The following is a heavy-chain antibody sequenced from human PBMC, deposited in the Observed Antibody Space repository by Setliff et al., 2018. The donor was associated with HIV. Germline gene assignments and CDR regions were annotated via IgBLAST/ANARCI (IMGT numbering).Heavy chain of an antibody. CDR1: GDSISGAGFY. J-gene: IGHJ4*02. CDR2: IYYSGST. CDR3: AREAMYYYDTSGHPQGFDY. V-gene: IGHV4-31*03. Sequence: TPSLTCTVSGDSISGAGFYWTWIRQLPGKGLEWIGSIYYSGSTYYNPSLKSRVTISLGTSRWQFSLTLNSVSAADTAVYFCAREAMYYYDTSGHPQGFDYWGQGTLVTVSS. D-gene: IGHD3-22*01.